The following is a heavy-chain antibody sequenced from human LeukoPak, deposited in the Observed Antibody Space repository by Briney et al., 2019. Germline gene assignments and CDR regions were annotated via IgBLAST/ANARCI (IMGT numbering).Heavy chain of an antibody. D-gene: IGHD2-8*01. CDR1: GYIFTTYS. CDR3: ARKWSSRDWFDP. Sequence: ASVKVSCKASGYIFTTYSIHWVRQAPGQGLEWMGMINPRGDATIYAQKFQGRVTMTSDTSTTTVNMELSSLRSEDTGLYYCARKWSSRDWFDPWGQGTLVTVSS. V-gene: IGHV1-46*01. CDR2: INPRGDAT. J-gene: IGHJ5*02.